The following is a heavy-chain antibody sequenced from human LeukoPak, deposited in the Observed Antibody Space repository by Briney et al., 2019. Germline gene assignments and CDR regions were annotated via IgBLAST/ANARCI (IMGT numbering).Heavy chain of an antibody. CDR2: IYYSGST. CDR3: ARMGDSSGYLYPLDY. J-gene: IGHJ4*02. V-gene: IGHV4-31*02. CDR1: GGSLSSGGYY. D-gene: IGHD3-22*01. Sequence: TLSLTWTLSGGSLSSGGYYWGWIRQHAGKGLEWIVYIYYSGSTYYNPSLKSRVTISVDTSKNQFSLKLSSVTAADTAVYYCARMGDSSGYLYPLDYWGQGTLVTVSS.